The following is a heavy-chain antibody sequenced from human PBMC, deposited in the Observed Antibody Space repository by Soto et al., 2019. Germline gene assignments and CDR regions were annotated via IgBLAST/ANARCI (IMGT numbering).Heavy chain of an antibody. CDR3: ATTTGDYYGMDV. J-gene: IGHJ6*02. CDR1: GYSFSSHS. CDR2: IYPGDSET. D-gene: IGHD2-2*01. Sequence: GESLKISCEGSGYSFSSHSIGWVRQMPGKGLEWMGIIYPGDSETRYSPSFEGQVTISADKSISTAYLQWSSLKASDTAMYYCATTTGDYYGMDVWGQGTTVTVSS. V-gene: IGHV5-51*01.